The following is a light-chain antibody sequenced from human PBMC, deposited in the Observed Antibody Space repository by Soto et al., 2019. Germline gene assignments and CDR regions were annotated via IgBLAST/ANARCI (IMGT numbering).Light chain of an antibody. Sequence: EIVLTQSPATLSLSPGERATLSCRASQSVSSYLAWYQQKPGQPPTLLIYDASNRATGIPARFSGSGSGTDFTLTISSLEPEDFAVYYCQHRYNWPRTFGQGTKVEIK. J-gene: IGKJ1*01. CDR2: DAS. V-gene: IGKV3-11*01. CDR1: QSVSSY. CDR3: QHRYNWPRT.